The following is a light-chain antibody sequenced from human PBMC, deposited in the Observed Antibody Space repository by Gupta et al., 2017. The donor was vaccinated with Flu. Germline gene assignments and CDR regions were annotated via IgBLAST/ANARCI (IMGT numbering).Light chain of an antibody. V-gene: IGKV3-20*01. J-gene: IGKJ1*01. CDR1: QSVNSNY. CDR3: QQYDKSPGT. Sequence: VLTQSPDTVSLSPGERATLSCRASQSVNSNYLAWYQQKPGQAPRLLIYDASSRATGIPDRFSGSGSGTDFTLTISRLEPEDFAVYFCQQYDKSPGTFGQGTKVEVK. CDR2: DAS.